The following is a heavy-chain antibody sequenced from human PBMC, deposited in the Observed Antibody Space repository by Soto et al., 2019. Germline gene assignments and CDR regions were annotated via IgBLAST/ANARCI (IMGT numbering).Heavy chain of an antibody. Sequence: QVQLVQSGAEVKKPGSSVKVSCKASGGTFSSYTISWVRQAPGQGLEWMGRIIPILGIANYAQKFQGRVTITADKSTSTAYLELSSMRSEDTAVYYCARQGGYSGDDWLVDIWGQGTMVTVSS. CDR3: ARQGGYSGDDWLVDI. J-gene: IGHJ3*02. CDR2: IIPILGIA. V-gene: IGHV1-69*02. D-gene: IGHD5-12*01. CDR1: GGTFSSYT.